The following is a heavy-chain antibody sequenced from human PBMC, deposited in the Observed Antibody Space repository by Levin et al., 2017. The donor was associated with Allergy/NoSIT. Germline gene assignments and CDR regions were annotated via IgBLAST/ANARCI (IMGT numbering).Heavy chain of an antibody. CDR3: SKSDCTNGVCYSVGSNAFDI. Sequence: PGGSLRLSCAASGFIFSSYVMNWVRQPPGRGLEWVSTISGSGDSTYYADSVKGRFTISRDNSKNTLYLQMNSLRVEDTALYYCSKSDCTNGVCYSVGSNAFDIWGQGTMVTVSS. D-gene: IGHD2-8*01. V-gene: IGHV3-23*01. CDR1: GFIFSSYV. CDR2: ISGSGDST. J-gene: IGHJ3*02.